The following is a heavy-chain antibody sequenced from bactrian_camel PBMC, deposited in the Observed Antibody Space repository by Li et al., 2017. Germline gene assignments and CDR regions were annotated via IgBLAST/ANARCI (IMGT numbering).Heavy chain of an antibody. Sequence: QLVESGGGLVQPGGSLRLSCAASGFTFSNYRMSWVRQAPGKGLEWLSTINRGGDSTHYADSVKDRFTISRDNAKNTLYLELHSLQTEDTAMYYCAKSASYYSDYDEYTYWGQGTQVTVS. CDR1: GFTFSNYR. CDR3: AKSASYYSDYDEYTY. V-gene: IGHV3S40*01. CDR2: INRGGDST. J-gene: IGHJ4*01. D-gene: IGHD4*01.